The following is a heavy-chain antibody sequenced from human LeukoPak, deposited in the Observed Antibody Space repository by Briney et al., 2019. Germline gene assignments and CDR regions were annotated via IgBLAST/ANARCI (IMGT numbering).Heavy chain of an antibody. Sequence: ASVKVSCKASGYTFTSYDINWVRQATGQGLEWMGWMNPNSGNTGYAQKFQGRVTITRNTSISTAYMELSSLRSEDTAVYYCARGWWEPSRGDYYMDVWGKGTTVTVSS. CDR3: ARGWWEPSRGDYYMDV. J-gene: IGHJ6*03. CDR2: MNPNSGNT. V-gene: IGHV1-8*03. D-gene: IGHD2-15*01. CDR1: GYTFTSYD.